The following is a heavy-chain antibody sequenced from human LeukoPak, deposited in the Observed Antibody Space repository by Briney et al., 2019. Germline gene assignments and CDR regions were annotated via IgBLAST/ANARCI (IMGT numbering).Heavy chain of an antibody. D-gene: IGHD3-22*01. V-gene: IGHV1-69*05. CDR2: IIPIFGTA. CDR1: GGTFSSYA. Sequence: ASVKVSCKASGGTFSSYAISWVRQAPGQGLEWMGGIIPIFGTANYAQKFQGRVTITTDESTSTAYMGLSSLRSEDTAVYYCASEPRHGVIVVVIWGQGTLVTVSS. CDR3: ASEPRHGVIVVVI. J-gene: IGHJ4*02.